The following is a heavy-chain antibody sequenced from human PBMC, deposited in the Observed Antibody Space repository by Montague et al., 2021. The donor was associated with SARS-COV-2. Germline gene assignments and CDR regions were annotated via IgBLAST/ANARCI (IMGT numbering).Heavy chain of an antibody. D-gene: IGHD2-15*01. J-gene: IGHJ4*02. CDR1: RACFAGYW. V-gene: IGHV4-34*01. CDR3: ARPVSSSWHRFEY. CDR2: GRHPGGT. Sequence: SETLSLTCAGARACFAGYWCRSDQQTPEHEPPRDVGGRHPGGTNYNPSLKSRVTISIDMSKNQFSLNLESVTAADAAVYYCARPVSSSWHRFEYWGQGTLVTVSS.